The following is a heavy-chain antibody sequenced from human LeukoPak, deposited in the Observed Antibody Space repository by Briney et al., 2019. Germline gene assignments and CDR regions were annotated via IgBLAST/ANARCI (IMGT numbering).Heavy chain of an antibody. Sequence: GGSPRLSCAVSGFIVTSNYMSWVRQAPGRGLEWVSVIYSDGNTYCAGSVKGRFTISRDNSKNTVYLQMNGLRVDDTAVYYCAIHTWDYWGQGTLVTVSS. CDR3: AIHTWDY. V-gene: IGHV3-66*04. J-gene: IGHJ4*02. CDR1: GFIVTSNY. CDR2: IYSDGNT.